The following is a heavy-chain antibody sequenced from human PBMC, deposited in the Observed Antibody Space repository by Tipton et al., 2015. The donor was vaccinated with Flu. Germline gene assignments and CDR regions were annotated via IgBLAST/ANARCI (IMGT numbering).Heavy chain of an antibody. V-gene: IGHV4-4*07. D-gene: IGHD6-19*01. CDR2: IYTSGST. CDR3: VGAYSSGWAPSYYYYGMDV. Sequence: TLSLTCTVSGGSISSYYWSWIRQPAGKGLEWIGRIYTSGSTNYNPSLKSRVTMSVDTSKNQFSLKLSSVTAADTAVYYCVGAYSSGWAPSYYYYGMDVRGQGTPVTVSS. J-gene: IGHJ6*02. CDR1: GGSISSYY.